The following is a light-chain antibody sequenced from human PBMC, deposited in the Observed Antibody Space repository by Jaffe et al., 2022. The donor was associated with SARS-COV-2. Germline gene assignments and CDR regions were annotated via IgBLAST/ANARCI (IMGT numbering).Light chain of an antibody. CDR2: GAS. CDR3: QQYGSSPKT. Sequence: EIVLTQSPGTLSLSPGERATLSCRASQSVSSNYLAWYQLKPGQAPSLLIYGASSRATGIPDRFSGSGSGTDFTLTISRLEPEDFAVYFCQQYGSSPKTFGQGTKLEIK. V-gene: IGKV3-20*01. J-gene: IGKJ2*01. CDR1: QSVSSNY.